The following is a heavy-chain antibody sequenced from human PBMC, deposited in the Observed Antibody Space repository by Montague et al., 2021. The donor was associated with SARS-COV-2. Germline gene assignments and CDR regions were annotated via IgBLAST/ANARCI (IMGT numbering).Heavy chain of an antibody. D-gene: IGHD3-9*01. CDR1: RGSFSNYY. CDR2: INQGGAP. Sequence: SETLSLTCAVSRGSFSNYYWTWIRQSLGKGLEWIGEINQGGAPNYTPSLKSRVTISLDTSKKQISLKLNSVTVADTAVFFCARGRPVQGSFRHFDSISSGALDIWAQGSLVIVSS. V-gene: IGHV4-34*01. J-gene: IGHJ3*02. CDR3: ARGRPVQGSFRHFDSISSGALDI.